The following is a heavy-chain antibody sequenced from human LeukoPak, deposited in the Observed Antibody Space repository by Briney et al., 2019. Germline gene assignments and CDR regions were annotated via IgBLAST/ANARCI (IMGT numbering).Heavy chain of an antibody. CDR2: IRYDGSNK. V-gene: IGHV3-30*02. J-gene: IGHJ4*02. CDR1: GFTFSSYG. Sequence: PGGSLRLSCAASGFTFSSYGMHWVRQAPGKGLEWVAFIRYDGSNKYYADSVKGRFTISRDNSKNTLYLQMNSLRAEDTAVYYCAKRSGYCSSTSCWSGVDYWGQGTLVTVSS. D-gene: IGHD2-2*01. CDR3: AKRSGYCSSTSCWSGVDY.